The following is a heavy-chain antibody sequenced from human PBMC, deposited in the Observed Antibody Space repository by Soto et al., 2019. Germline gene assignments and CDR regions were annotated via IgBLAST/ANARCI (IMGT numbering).Heavy chain of an antibody. CDR1: GFTFSSYS. CDR2: IATNSEYI. J-gene: IGHJ6*03. V-gene: IGHV3-21*01. D-gene: IGHD3-22*01. CDR3: ARVHDSTTHPLFYMEV. Sequence: EVQLVASGGGLVRPGGSLRLSCAASGFTFSSYSMNWLRQAPGKGLEWVSSIATNSEYIFYADSVKGRFTISRDNAENSQYLQMSSLRGEDTAVYYCARVHDSTTHPLFYMEVWGQGTTVTVSS.